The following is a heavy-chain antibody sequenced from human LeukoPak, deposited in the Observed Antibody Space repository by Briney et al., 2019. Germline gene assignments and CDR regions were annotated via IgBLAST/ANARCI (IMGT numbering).Heavy chain of an antibody. D-gene: IGHD4-23*01. J-gene: IGHJ6*02. CDR3: AKVAYGGNTRDYGMDV. CDR2: ISGGGVAI. Sequence: GGSLRLSCAASGFTFSSYWMHWVRQAPGKGLQWVSAISGGGVAIYYADSVKGRFTISRDNSKNTLYLQMNSLRAEDTAVYYCAKVAYGGNTRDYGMDVWGRGTTVTVSS. V-gene: IGHV3-23*01. CDR1: GFTFSSYW.